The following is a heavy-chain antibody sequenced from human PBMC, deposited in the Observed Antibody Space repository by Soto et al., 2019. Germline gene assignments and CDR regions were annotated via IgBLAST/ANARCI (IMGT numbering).Heavy chain of an antibody. J-gene: IGHJ4*01. CDR1: GFTFTSYW. Sequence: EVQLVESGGDLVQPGGSLRLSCAASGFTFTSYWMHWVRQSPGKGLVWVSRINPDGSRTSYADSVKGRFTISRDNAKNTLYLQMNSLGADDPAVYYCARVAVTPSYFDYWGHGTLVTVAS. CDR3: ARVAVTPSYFDY. V-gene: IGHV3-74*01. CDR2: INPDGSRT. D-gene: IGHD4-4*01.